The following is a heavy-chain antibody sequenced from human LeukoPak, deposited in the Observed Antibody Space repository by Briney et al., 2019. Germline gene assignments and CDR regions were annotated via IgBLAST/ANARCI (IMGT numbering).Heavy chain of an antibody. CDR2: INTNTGNP. D-gene: IGHD2-2*01. CDR3: ARVVPAARVDYHYYGMDV. V-gene: IGHV7-4-1*02. J-gene: IGHJ6*02. CDR1: GYTFSSYV. Sequence: ASVKVSCKASGYTFSSYVLNWVRQAPRQGLEWMGWINTNTGNPTYAQGFTGRFVFSLDTSVSTAYLQISSLKAEDTAVYYCARVVPAARVDYHYYGMDVWGPGTTVTVSS.